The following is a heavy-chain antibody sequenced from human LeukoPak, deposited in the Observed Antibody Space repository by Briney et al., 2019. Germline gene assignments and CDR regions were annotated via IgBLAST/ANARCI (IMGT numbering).Heavy chain of an antibody. CDR1: GFTFSTYA. CDR3: ARDSYDSSGYRGYYYYGMDV. CDR2: ISSSSSYI. Sequence: GESLRLSCAASGFTFSTYALNWVRQAPGKGLEWVSSISSSSSYIYYADSVKGRFTISRDNAKNSLYLQMNSLRAEDTAVYYCARDSYDSSGYRGYYYYGMDVWGQGTTVTVSS. D-gene: IGHD3-22*01. V-gene: IGHV3-21*01. J-gene: IGHJ6*02.